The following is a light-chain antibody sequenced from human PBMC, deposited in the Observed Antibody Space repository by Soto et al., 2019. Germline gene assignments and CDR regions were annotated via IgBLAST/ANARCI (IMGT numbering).Light chain of an antibody. CDR3: QQYNNWPLT. V-gene: IGKV3-15*01. CDR2: GAS. J-gene: IGKJ4*01. CDR1: QSVSSN. Sequence: EIVMTQSPATLSVSPGVRATLSCRASQSVSSNLAWYQQKPGQAPRLLIYGASTRATGIPVRFSGSGSGTEFTLTISRLTSEDSAIYYCQQYNNWPLTFGGGTKVEIK.